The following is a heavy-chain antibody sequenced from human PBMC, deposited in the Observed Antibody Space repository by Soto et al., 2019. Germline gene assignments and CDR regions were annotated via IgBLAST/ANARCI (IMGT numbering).Heavy chain of an antibody. J-gene: IGHJ6*02. CDR1: GGTFSSYA. V-gene: IGHV1-69*12. Sequence: QVQLVQSGAEVKKPGSSVKVSCKASGGTFSSYAINWVRQAPGQGLEWMGGIIPIFGTADYAQKFQGRVTXTADESTTTAYMPLSSLRSEDTAVYYCASVAAKYYYYGMDVWGQGTTVTVSS. CDR2: IIPIFGTA. D-gene: IGHD1-26*01. CDR3: ASVAAKYYYYGMDV.